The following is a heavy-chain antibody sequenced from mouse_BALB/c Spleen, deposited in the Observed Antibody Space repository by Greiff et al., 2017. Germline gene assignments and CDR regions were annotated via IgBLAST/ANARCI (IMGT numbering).Heavy chain of an antibody. CDR1: GFTFSSYT. D-gene: IGHD2-10*02. J-gene: IGHJ2*01. CDR2: ISNGGGST. V-gene: IGHV5-12-2*01. Sequence: EVKVVESGGGLVQPGGSLKLSCAASGFTFSSYTMSWVRQTPEKRLEWVAYISNGGGSTYYPDTVKGRFTISRDNAKNTLYLQMSSLKSEDTAMYYCARHGYGNSLYYFDYWGQGTTLTVSS. CDR3: ARHGYGNSLYYFDY.